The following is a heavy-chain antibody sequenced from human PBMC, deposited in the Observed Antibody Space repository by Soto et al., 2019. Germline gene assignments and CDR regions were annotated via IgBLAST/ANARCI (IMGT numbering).Heavy chain of an antibody. CDR1: GFTFSSYA. CDR2: ISGSGGST. CDR3: AISPLSSSWYTENYYYYGMDV. D-gene: IGHD6-13*01. V-gene: IGHV3-23*01. J-gene: IGHJ6*02. Sequence: GGSVRLSCAASGFTFSSYAMSWVRQAPGKGLEWVSAISGSGGSTYYADSVKGRFTISRDNSKNTLYLQMNSLRAEDTAVYYCAISPLSSSWYTENYYYYGMDVWGQGTTVTVSS.